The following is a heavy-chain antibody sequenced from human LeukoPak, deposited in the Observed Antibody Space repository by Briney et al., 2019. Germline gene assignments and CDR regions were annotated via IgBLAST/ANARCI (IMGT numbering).Heavy chain of an antibody. Sequence: SGPTLVKPTQTLTLTCTFSGFSLGTSGVGVGWIRQPPGKALEWLALIYWNDDKRYSPSLKSRLTITKDTSKNQVVLTMTNMDPVDTATYYCAHEGYYQGYFDYWGQGTLVTVSS. D-gene: IGHD3-22*01. CDR1: GFSLGTSGVG. J-gene: IGHJ4*02. V-gene: IGHV2-5*01. CDR2: IYWNDDK. CDR3: AHEGYYQGYFDY.